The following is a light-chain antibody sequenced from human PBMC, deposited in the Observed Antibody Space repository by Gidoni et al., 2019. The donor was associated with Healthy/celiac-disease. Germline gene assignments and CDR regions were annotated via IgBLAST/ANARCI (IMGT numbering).Light chain of an antibody. CDR3: MQGTRWPPECS. Sequence: DAVMTQSLLSLPVTLGQPASIPCRSSQSLVYSDGNTSWYWFQQRPGQAPRRLIYKVSNRNSGVPDRFSGSGSGTDFALKISRVGAEDVGVYYCMQGTRWPPECSFXXXTKLEIK. V-gene: IGKV2-30*01. CDR2: KVS. CDR1: QSLVYSDGNTS. J-gene: IGKJ2*04.